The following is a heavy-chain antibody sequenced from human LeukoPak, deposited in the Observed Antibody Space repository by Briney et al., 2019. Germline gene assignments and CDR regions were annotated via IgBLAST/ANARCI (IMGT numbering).Heavy chain of an antibody. CDR3: ARGRQNYYDSSTLGYYFDY. CDR1: GGSISSYY. D-gene: IGHD3-22*01. CDR2: IYYSGST. J-gene: IGHJ4*02. V-gene: IGHV4-59*12. Sequence: SETLSLTCTVSGGSISSYYWSWIRQPPGKGLEWIGYIYYSGSTNYNPSLKSRVTISVDTSKNQFSLKLNSVTAADTAVYYCARGRQNYYDSSTLGYYFDYWGQGTLVTVSS.